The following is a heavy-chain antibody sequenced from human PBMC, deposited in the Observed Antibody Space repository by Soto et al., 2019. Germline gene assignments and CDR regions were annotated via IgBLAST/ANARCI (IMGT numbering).Heavy chain of an antibody. CDR3: ARVTMVIRDSDHFGVDV. D-gene: IGHD4-17*01. V-gene: IGHV4-38-2*02. CDR2: ISHTGTT. CDR1: GFPISSPYS. J-gene: IGHJ6*02. Sequence: SETLSLTCLVSGFPISSPYSWGWIRQPPGKGLEWIGSISHTGTTSYSPSLTSRVSISVVTSKNQVSLKLTSVTAADTAVYFCARVTMVIRDSDHFGVDVWGHGTTVTVSS.